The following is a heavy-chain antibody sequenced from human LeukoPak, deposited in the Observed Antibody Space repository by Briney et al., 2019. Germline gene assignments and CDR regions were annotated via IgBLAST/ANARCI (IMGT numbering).Heavy chain of an antibody. CDR2: ISGHNGNT. J-gene: IGHJ4*02. V-gene: IGHV1-18*01. CDR1: GYTFTSYG. D-gene: IGHD3-10*01. CDR3: ARSGNDYNPKPHYVDS. Sequence: GASVKVSCKASGYTFTSYGISWVRQAPGQGLEWMGWISGHNGNTDYLEKFQGRVTMTTDTSASTAYMELRSLRSDDTAVYYCARSGNDYNPKPHYVDSWGQGTLVTVSS.